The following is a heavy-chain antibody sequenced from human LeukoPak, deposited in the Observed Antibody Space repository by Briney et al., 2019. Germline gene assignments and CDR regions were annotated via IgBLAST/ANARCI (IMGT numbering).Heavy chain of an antibody. CDR2: INHSGST. CDR1: GGSFSGYY. Sequence: SETLSLTCAVYGGSFSGYYWSWIRQPPGKGLEWIGEINHSGSTNYNPSLKSRVTISVDTSKNQFSLKLSSVTAADTAVYYCARGRGGYCSSPSCPQKGPYNWFDPWGPGTLVTVSS. D-gene: IGHD2-2*01. V-gene: IGHV4-34*01. J-gene: IGHJ5*02. CDR3: ARGRGGYCSSPSCPQKGPYNWFDP.